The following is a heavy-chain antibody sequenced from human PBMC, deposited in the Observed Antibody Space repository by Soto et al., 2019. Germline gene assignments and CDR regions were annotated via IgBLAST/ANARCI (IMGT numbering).Heavy chain of an antibody. D-gene: IGHD1-26*01. V-gene: IGHV3-23*01. CDR3: AKASAPGGTYFPLWF. CDR1: GFTFSSYG. J-gene: IGHJ4*02. CDR2: ISGSGGST. Sequence: PGGSLRLSCAASGFTFSSYGISWVRQAPGKGLEWVSSISGSGGSTYYADSVKGRFTISRDNSKNTLYLQMNSLRAEDTAVYYCAKASAPGGTYFPLWFWGQGTLVTVSS.